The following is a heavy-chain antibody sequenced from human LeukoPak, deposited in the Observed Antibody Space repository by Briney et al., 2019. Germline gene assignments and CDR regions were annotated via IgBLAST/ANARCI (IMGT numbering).Heavy chain of an antibody. J-gene: IGHJ4*02. V-gene: IGHV4-59*08. CDR3: ARHYGSGDYYFDY. CDR2: IYYSGST. CDR1: GGSISSYY. D-gene: IGHD3-10*01. Sequence: PSETLSLTCTVSGGSISSYYWSWIRQPPGKGLEWIGYIYYSGSTNYNPSLKSRVTISVDTSKNQFSLKLSSVTAADTAVYYCARHYGSGDYYFDYWGQGTLVTVSS.